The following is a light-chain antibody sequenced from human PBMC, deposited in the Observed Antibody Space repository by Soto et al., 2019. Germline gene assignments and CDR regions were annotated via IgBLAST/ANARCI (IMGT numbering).Light chain of an antibody. CDR3: QQLNSYPFT. CDR1: QGISGY. CDR2: TAT. V-gene: IGKV1-9*01. Sequence: DIQLTQSPSFLSASVGDRVTITCRTSQGISGYLAWYQQKPGKAPKLLIYTATTFQSGVPSRFSGSGSGTEFTITISSLQPEDFETYYCQQLNSYPFTFGQGTRLEIE. J-gene: IGKJ5*01.